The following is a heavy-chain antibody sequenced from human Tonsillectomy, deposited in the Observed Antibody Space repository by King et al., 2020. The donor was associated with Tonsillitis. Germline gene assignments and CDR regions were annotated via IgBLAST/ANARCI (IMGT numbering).Heavy chain of an antibody. Sequence: VQLQESGPGLVKPSETLSLTCTVSGGSVSSYYWSWIRQSPGKGLEWIGYIYYRGDTNNNPSLRSRVTFSVDTAKNQFSLRLTSVTEADTAIYYCATGCYYGSGSLFDFWGLGTLVTVSS. J-gene: IGHJ4*02. D-gene: IGHD3-10*01. V-gene: IGHV4-59*02. CDR3: ATGCYYGSGSLFDF. CDR2: IYYRGDT. CDR1: GGSVSSYY.